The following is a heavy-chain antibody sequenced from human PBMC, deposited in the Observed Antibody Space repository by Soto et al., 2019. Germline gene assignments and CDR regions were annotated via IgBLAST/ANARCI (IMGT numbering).Heavy chain of an antibody. J-gene: IGHJ4*02. Sequence: SEILSLPCTVAGGSISSYCWSWIRQPPGKGLEWIGYIYYSGSTNYNPSLKSRVTISVDTSKNQFSLKLSSVTAADTAVYYCARHSATYYDFDYWGQGTLVTVSS. CDR1: GGSISSYC. D-gene: IGHD1-26*01. CDR3: ARHSATYYDFDY. CDR2: IYYSGST. V-gene: IGHV4-59*08.